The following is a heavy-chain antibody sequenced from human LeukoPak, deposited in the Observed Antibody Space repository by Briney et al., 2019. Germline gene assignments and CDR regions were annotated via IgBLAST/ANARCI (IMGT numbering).Heavy chain of an antibody. CDR2: IYNSGST. Sequence: SETLSLTSTVSGGSISSYYWSWLRQPPGKGLKCIGYIYNSGSTNYHPSLKSRVSISVDTSNNQFSLKLSSVTAADTAVYYCARSAIDAFDIWGQGTMVTVSS. CDR3: ARSAIDAFDI. D-gene: IGHD6-25*01. J-gene: IGHJ3*02. CDR1: GGSISSYY. V-gene: IGHV4-59*08.